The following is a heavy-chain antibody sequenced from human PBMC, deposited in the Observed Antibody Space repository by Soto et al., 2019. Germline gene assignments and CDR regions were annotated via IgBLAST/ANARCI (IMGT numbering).Heavy chain of an antibody. CDR3: SHSLGEDCFDP. CDR2: IYWADDK. J-gene: IGHJ5*02. Sequence: QITLKESGPTLVKSTQTLTLTCTFSWFSLTTSGVGVGWIRQPPGKALELLALIYWADDKRYSPSMKSRLTITKDTSKSQVVLMMPNMDPVDTAKYYCSHSLGEDCFDPWVQGTPVTVSS. CDR1: WFSLTTSGVG. D-gene: IGHD3-16*01. V-gene: IGHV2-5*02.